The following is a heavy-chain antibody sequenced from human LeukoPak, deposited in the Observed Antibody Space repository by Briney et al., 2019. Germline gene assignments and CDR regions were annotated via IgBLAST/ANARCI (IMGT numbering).Heavy chain of an antibody. D-gene: IGHD3-3*01. Sequence: ASVKVSCKASGYTFTSYDINWVRQATGQGLEWMGWMNPNSGNTGYAQKFQGGVTMTRNTSISTAYMELSSLRSEDTAVYYCARRITIFGVARDYWGQGTLVTVSS. CDR2: MNPNSGNT. CDR3: ARRITIFGVARDY. J-gene: IGHJ4*02. CDR1: GYTFTSYD. V-gene: IGHV1-8*01.